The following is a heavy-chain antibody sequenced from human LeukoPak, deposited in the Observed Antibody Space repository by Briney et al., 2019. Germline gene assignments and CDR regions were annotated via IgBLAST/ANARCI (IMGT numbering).Heavy chain of an antibody. CDR3: ARRDAGWNYCDH. J-gene: IGHJ4*02. CDR1: GVSINSHY. D-gene: IGHD6-19*01. Sequence: SETLSLTCAVSGVSINSHYWSWIRQSPGRGLEWIGHISGKGTTKYNPSLKSRVIISADTSKNHLSLNLTSVLAADTAIYYCARRDAGWNYCDHWGQGILVTVSP. CDR2: ISGKGTT. V-gene: IGHV4-59*11.